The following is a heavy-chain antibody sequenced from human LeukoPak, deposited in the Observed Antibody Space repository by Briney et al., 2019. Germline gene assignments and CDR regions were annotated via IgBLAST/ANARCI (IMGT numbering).Heavy chain of an antibody. Sequence: GGSLRLSCAASGFTFSSYGMSWVRQAPGKGLEWVSAISGSGGSTYYADSVKGRFTISRDNSKNTLYLQMNSLRAEDMAVYYSARSSLAAGPNWFDPWGLGTLVTVSS. D-gene: IGHD6-13*01. CDR3: ARSSLAAGPNWFDP. CDR1: GFTFSSYG. CDR2: ISGSGGST. V-gene: IGHV3-23*01. J-gene: IGHJ5*02.